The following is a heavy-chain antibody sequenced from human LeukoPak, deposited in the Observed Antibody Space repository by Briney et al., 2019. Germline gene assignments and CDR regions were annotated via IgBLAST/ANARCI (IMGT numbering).Heavy chain of an antibody. V-gene: IGHV4-39*07. CDR2: IYCSGST. D-gene: IGHD1-7*01. J-gene: IGHJ4*02. CDR3: ARGPLSGGGTTEY. CDR1: GGSISSSSYY. Sequence: SETLSLTCTVSGGSISSSSYYWGWIRQPPGKGLEWIGSIYCSGSTYYNPSLKSRVTISVDTSKNQFSLKLSSVTAADTAVYYCARGPLSGGGTTEYWGQGTLVTVSS.